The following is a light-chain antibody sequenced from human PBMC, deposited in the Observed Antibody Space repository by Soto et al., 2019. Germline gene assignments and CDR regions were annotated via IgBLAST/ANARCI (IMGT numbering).Light chain of an antibody. J-gene: IGLJ1*01. CDR3: SSYTSSSTYV. V-gene: IGLV2-14*03. Sequence: QSALTQPASVSGSPGQSVTISCTGTSSDIGSYNSVCWHQQHPGRAPKLMIYDVSSRASGIPDRFSASKSGNTASLTISGLQAGDEADYFCSSYTSSSTYVFGTGTKPTVL. CDR1: SSDIGSYNS. CDR2: DVS.